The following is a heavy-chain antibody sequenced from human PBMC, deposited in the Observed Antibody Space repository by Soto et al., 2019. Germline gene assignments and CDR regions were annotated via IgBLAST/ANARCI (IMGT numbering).Heavy chain of an antibody. CDR3: ARVIVGAHGMDV. CDR2: ISSSSSYI. J-gene: IGHJ6*02. D-gene: IGHD2-21*01. Sequence: PGGSLRLSCAASGFTFSSYSMNWVRQAPGKGLEWVSSISSSSSYIYYADSVKGRFTISRDNAKNSLYLQMNSLRAEDTAVYYCARVIVGAHGMDVWGQGTTVTVSS. V-gene: IGHV3-21*01. CDR1: GFTFSSYS.